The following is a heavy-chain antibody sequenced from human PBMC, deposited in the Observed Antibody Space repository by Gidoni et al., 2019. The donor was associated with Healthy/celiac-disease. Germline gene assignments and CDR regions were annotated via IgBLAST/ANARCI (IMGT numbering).Heavy chain of an antibody. CDR1: GFTFSNAW. CDR2: IKSKTDGGTT. D-gene: IGHD2-15*01. J-gene: IGHJ4*02. V-gene: IGHV3-15*01. Sequence: EVQLVESGGGLVKPGGSLRLSCAASGFTFSNAWMSWVRQAPGKGLEWVGRIKSKTDGGTTDYAAPVKGRFTISRDDSKNTLYLQMNSLKTEDTAVYYCTTEGGSAYCSGGSCYPLIIDYWGQGTLVTVSS. CDR3: TTEGGSAYCSGGSCYPLIIDY.